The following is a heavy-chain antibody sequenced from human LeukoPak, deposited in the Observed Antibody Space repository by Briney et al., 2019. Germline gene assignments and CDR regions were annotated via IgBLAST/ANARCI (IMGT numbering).Heavy chain of an antibody. D-gene: IGHD6-13*01. CDR3: ARIGYSSSCFDY. CDR1: GFIFNKYW. Sequence: GGSLRLSCAASGFIFNKYWMSWVRQAPGKGLEWVANIKQDGSEKYYADPVKGRFTISRDNAQNSVYLQMNSVRAEDTAVYYCARIGYSSSCFDYWGQGPPVTVSS. V-gene: IGHV3-7*01. CDR2: IKQDGSEK. J-gene: IGHJ4*02.